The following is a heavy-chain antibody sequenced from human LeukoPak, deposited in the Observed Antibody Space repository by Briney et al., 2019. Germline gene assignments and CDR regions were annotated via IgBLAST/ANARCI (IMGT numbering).Heavy chain of an antibody. CDR3: AKDSDSSGSDAFDI. CDR1: GFTFDDYA. CDR2: ISWNSGSI. Sequence: GGSLRLSCAASGFTFDDYAMHWVRQAPGKGLEWVSGISWNSGSIGYADSVKGRFTISRDNAKNSLYLQMNSLRAEDMALYYCAKDSDSSGSDAFDIWGQGTMVTVSS. V-gene: IGHV3-9*03. D-gene: IGHD3-22*01. J-gene: IGHJ3*02.